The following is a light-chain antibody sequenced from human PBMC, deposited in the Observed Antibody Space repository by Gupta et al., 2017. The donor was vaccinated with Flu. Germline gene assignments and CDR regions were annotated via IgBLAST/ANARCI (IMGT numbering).Light chain of an antibody. CDR1: SSNIGSNT. CDR2: VNN. Sequence: QSRLTQPPSASAPPGQRVSISCSGSSSNIGSNTVHWYQHPPGTAPKPLIYVNNPRPSGGPDRFSGSKSGTSASLAISGLQAEDEADYYCGSWYDSRIGQVVFGGGTKLTVL. V-gene: IGLV1-44*01. J-gene: IGLJ2*01. CDR3: GSWYDSRIGQVV.